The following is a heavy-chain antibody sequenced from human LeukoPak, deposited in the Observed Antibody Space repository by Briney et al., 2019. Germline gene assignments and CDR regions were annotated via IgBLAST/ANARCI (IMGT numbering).Heavy chain of an antibody. CDR2: INHSGST. CDR3: ARGRAVADY. Sequence: SETLSLTCAVYGGSFSGYYWSWIRQPPGKGLEWIGEINHSGSTNYNPSLKSRVTISVDTSKNQFSLKLSSVTAADTAVYYCARGRAVADYWGQGTLVTVSS. CDR1: GGSFSGYY. D-gene: IGHD6-19*01. J-gene: IGHJ4*02. V-gene: IGHV4-34*01.